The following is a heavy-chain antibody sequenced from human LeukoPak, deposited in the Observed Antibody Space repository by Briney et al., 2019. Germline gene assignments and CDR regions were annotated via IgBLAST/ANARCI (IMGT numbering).Heavy chain of an antibody. D-gene: IGHD4-17*01. CDR3: AKVTYGDSRDY. CDR2: ISYDGSNK. CDR1: GFTFSSYG. Sequence: GGSLRLSCAASGFTFSSYGMHWVRQAPGKGLEWVAVISYDGSNKYYADSVKGRFTISRDNSKNTLYLQMNSLRAEDTAVYYCAKVTYGDSRDYWGQGTLVTVSS. J-gene: IGHJ4*02. V-gene: IGHV3-30*18.